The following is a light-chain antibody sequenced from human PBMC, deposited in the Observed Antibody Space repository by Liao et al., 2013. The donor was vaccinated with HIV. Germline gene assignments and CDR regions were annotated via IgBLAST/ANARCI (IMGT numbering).Light chain of an antibody. CDR2: YDT. V-gene: IGLV3-21*01. CDR1: DIGTRT. J-gene: IGLJ3*02. CDR3: QTWDSSIAV. Sequence: SYVLTQPRSVTVAPGKTARITCGGDDIGTRTVHWYQQKPGQAPVLVIEYDTVRPSGIPERFSGYNFENTATLTIAGTEAMDEGDYFCQTWDSSIAVFGGGTKLTVL.